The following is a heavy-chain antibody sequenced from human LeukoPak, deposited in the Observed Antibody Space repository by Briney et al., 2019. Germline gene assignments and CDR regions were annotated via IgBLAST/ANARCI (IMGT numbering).Heavy chain of an antibody. Sequence: GGSLRLSCAASVFTFGDYAMSWVRQAPGKGLEWVGFIRSKAYGGTTEYAASVKGRFTIPRDDSKSIAYLQMNSLKTEDTAVYYCTRAPYANYVNLDYWGQGTLVTVSS. CDR1: VFTFGDYA. V-gene: IGHV3-49*04. D-gene: IGHD1-7*01. J-gene: IGHJ4*02. CDR2: IRSKAYGGTT. CDR3: TRAPYANYVNLDY.